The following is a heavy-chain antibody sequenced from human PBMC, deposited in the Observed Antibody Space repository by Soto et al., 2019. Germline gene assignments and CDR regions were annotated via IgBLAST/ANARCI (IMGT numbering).Heavy chain of an antibody. CDR1: GGTFSSYA. D-gene: IGHD3-22*01. CDR3: ASTSHYDSSGYYAMGDY. V-gene: IGHV1-69*13. Sequence: SVKVSCKASGGTFSSYAISWVRQAPGQGLEWMGGIIPIFGTANYAQKFQGRVTITADESTSTAYMGLSSLRSEDTAVYYCASTSHYDSSGYYAMGDYWGQGTLVTVSS. CDR2: IIPIFGTA. J-gene: IGHJ4*02.